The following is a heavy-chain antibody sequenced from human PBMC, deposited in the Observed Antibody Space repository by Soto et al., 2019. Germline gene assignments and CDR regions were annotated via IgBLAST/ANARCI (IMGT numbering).Heavy chain of an antibody. CDR1: GGSISSYY. J-gene: IGHJ6*03. CDR2: IYYSGST. V-gene: IGHV4-59*08. D-gene: IGHD2-2*01. CDR3: ARRRYCSSTSCYSAPYYYYYMDV. Sequence: QVQLQASGPGLVKPSETLSLTCTVSGGSISSYYWSWIRQPPVKGLEWIGYIYYSGSTNYNPALRRVVTISVDASTTQSSLKLSSVTAADTAVYYCARRRYCSSTSCYSAPYYYYYMDVWGKGTTVTVSS.